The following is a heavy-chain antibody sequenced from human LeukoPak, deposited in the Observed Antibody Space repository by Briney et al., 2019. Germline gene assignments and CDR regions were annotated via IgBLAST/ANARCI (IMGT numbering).Heavy chain of an antibody. CDR2: IYYSGST. Sequence: SETLSLTCNVSGYSISSGYYWGWIRQPPGKGLEWIGYIYYSGSTNYNPSLKSRVTISVDTSKNQFSLKLSSVTAADTAVYYCARHVLMTTVTQPYYYYYMDVWGKGTTVTVSS. CDR3: ARHVLMTTVTQPYYYYYMDV. V-gene: IGHV4-38-2*02. CDR1: GYSISSGYY. D-gene: IGHD4-17*01. J-gene: IGHJ6*03.